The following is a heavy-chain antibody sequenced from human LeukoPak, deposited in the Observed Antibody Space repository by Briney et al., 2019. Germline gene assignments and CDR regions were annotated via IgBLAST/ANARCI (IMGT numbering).Heavy chain of an antibody. J-gene: IGHJ3*02. V-gene: IGHV3-74*01. CDR1: GFTFSSYR. Sequence: GGSLRLSCAASGFTFSSYRMHWVRQAPGKGLVWVSRINSDGSSTSYADSVKGRFTISRDNAKNTLYLQMNSLRAEDTAVYYCARPTSYCSGGSCYHYDAFDIWGQGTMVTVSS. D-gene: IGHD2-15*01. CDR2: INSDGSST. CDR3: ARPTSYCSGGSCYHYDAFDI.